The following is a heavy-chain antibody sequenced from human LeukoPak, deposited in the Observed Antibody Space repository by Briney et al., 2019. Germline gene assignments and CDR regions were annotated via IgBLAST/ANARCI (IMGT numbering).Heavy chain of an antibody. CDR2: ISSSSSTI. J-gene: IGHJ4*02. CDR1: GFTFSSYN. Sequence: GGSLRLSCAASGFTFSSYNMNWVRQAPGKGLEWVSYISSSSSTIYYADSVKGRFTISRDNAKNSLYLQMNSLRAEDTAVYYCARVMWRDGYNKNDYWGQGTLVTVSS. D-gene: IGHD5-12*01. V-gene: IGHV3-48*01. CDR3: ARVMWRDGYNKNDY.